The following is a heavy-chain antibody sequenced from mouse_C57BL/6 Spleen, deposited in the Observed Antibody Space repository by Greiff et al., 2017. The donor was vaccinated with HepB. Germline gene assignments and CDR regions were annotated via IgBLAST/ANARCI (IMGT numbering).Heavy chain of an antibody. CDR2: INPSNGGT. Sequence: QVQLQQPGTELVKPGASVKLSCKASGYTFTSYWMHWVKQRPGQGLEWIGNINPSNGGTNYNEKFKSKATLTVDKSSRTAYMQLSSLTSEDSEVYYCASPYDYGDGWYFDVWGTGTTVTVSS. D-gene: IGHD2-4*01. CDR1: GYTFTSYW. J-gene: IGHJ1*03. CDR3: ASPYDYGDGWYFDV. V-gene: IGHV1-53*01.